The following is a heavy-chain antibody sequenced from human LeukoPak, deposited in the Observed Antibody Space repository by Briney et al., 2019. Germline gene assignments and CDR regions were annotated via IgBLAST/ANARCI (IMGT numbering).Heavy chain of an antibody. Sequence: SQTLSLTCAISGDSVSSNSAAWNWIRQSPSRGLEWLGRTYYRSKWYNDYAVSVKSRITINPDTSKNQFSLKLSSVTAADTAVYYCAREGTTVTTGSFDYWGQGTLVTVSS. CDR3: AREGTTVTTGSFDY. CDR2: TYYRSKWYN. CDR1: GDSVSSNSAA. J-gene: IGHJ4*02. V-gene: IGHV6-1*01. D-gene: IGHD4-17*01.